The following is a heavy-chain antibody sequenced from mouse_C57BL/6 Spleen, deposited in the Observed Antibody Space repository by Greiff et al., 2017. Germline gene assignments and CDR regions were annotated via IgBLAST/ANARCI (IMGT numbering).Heavy chain of an antibody. V-gene: IGHV3-6*01. CDR2: ISYDGSN. D-gene: IGHD2-2*01. CDR3: ARSYAYDYAMDY. CDR1: GYSITSGYY. Sequence: EVQVVESGPGLVKPSQSLSLTCSVTGYSITSGYYWNWIRQFPGNKLEWMGYISYDGSNNYNPSLKNRISITRDTSKNQFFLKLNSVTTEDTATYYCARSYAYDYAMDYWGQGTSVTVSS. J-gene: IGHJ4*01.